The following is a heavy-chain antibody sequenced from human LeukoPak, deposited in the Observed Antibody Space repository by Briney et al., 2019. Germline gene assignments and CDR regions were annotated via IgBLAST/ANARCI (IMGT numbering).Heavy chain of an antibody. CDR2: INHSGST. D-gene: IGHD6-13*01. V-gene: IGHV4-34*01. J-gene: IGHJ4*02. CDR3: ARAVGSSWYDLGFWSGMSKQKYYFDY. Sequence: SETLSLTCAVYGGSFSGYYWSWIRQPPGKGLEWIGEINHSGSTNYNPSLKSRVTISVDTSKNQFSLKLSSVTAADTAVYYCARAVGSSWYDLGFWSGMSKQKYYFDYWGQGTLVTVSS. CDR1: GGSFSGYY.